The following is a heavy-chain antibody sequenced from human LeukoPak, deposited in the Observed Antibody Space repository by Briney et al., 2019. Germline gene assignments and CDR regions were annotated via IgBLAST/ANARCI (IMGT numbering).Heavy chain of an antibody. CDR3: ARFGSSTWYKGAFDI. Sequence: SETLSLTCALYGGSFSGYYWSWIRQPPGKGLEWIGEIVHSGNTKYNPSLKSRVTILVDTSKNQFSLDLTSVTAADTAVYYCARFGSSTWYKGAFDIWGQGTMVTVAS. J-gene: IGHJ3*02. CDR1: GGSFSGYY. CDR2: IVHSGNT. V-gene: IGHV4-34*12. D-gene: IGHD6-13*01.